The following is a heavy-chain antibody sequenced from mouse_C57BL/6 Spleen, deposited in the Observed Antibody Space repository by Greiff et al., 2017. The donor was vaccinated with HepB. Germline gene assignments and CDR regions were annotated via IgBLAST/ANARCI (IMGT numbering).Heavy chain of an antibody. CDR3: ARSGSSGYRYYFDY. CDR2: VYPGDGDT. Sequence: VQLQESGPELVKPGASVKISCKASGYAFSSSWMNWVKQRPGKGLEWIGRVYPGDGDTNYNGKFKGKATLTADKSSSTAYMQLSSLTSEDSAVYFCARSGSSGYRYYFDYWGQGTTLTVSS. V-gene: IGHV1-82*01. D-gene: IGHD3-2*02. J-gene: IGHJ2*01. CDR1: GYAFSSSW.